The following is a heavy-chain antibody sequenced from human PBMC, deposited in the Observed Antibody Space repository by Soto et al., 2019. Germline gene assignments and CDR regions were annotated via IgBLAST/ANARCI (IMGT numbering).Heavy chain of an antibody. Sequence: SVKVSCKASGGTFNNYALSWMRQAPGQGLEWVGGIIPIFNSANYAQKFQGRVTITADDSTSTAYMELRSLRPDDTAVYYCAREVTVASYSFDFWGQGTLVTVSS. CDR3: AREVTVASYSFDF. CDR2: IIPIFNSA. CDR1: GGTFNNYA. D-gene: IGHD5-12*01. J-gene: IGHJ4*02. V-gene: IGHV1-69*13.